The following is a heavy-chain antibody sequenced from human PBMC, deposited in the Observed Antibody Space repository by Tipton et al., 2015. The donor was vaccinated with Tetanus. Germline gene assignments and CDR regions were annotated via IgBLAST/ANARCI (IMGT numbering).Heavy chain of an antibody. CDR2: IYYSGST. CDR1: GGSISSGGYY. CDR3: ARHDYGDFLFDY. J-gene: IGHJ4*02. D-gene: IGHD4-17*01. V-gene: IGHV4-31*03. Sequence: TLSLTCTVSGGSISSGGYYWSWIRQHPGKGLEWIGYIYYSGSTYYNPSLKSRVTISVDTSKNQFSLKLSSVTAADTAVYYCARHDYGDFLFDYWGQGTLVTVSS.